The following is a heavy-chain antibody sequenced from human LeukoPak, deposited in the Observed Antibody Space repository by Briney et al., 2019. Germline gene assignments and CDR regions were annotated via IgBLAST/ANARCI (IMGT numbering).Heavy chain of an antibody. CDR2: INHSGST. Sequence: SETLSLTCAVYGGSFSGYYWSWIRQPPGKGLEWIGEINHSGSTNYNPSLKSRVTISVDTSKNQFSLKLSSVTAGDTAVYYCASAYDSSGYYYVVDYWGQGTLVTVSS. CDR1: GGSFSGYY. D-gene: IGHD3-22*01. J-gene: IGHJ4*02. CDR3: ASAYDSSGYYYVVDY. V-gene: IGHV4-34*09.